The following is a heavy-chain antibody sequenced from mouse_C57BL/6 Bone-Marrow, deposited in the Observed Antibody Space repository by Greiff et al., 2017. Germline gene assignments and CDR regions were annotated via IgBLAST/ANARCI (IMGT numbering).Heavy chain of an antibody. D-gene: IGHD2-5*01. CDR3: ARSYYSNYYAMDY. CDR1: GYTFTSYW. V-gene: IGHV1-64*01. J-gene: IGHJ4*01. CDR2: IHPNSGST. Sequence: QVQLQQPGAELVKPGASVKLSCKASGYTFTSYWMHWVKQRPGQGLEWIGMIHPNSGSTNYNEKFQSKATLTEDKSSSPAYMQLSILTFEDSAVYYGARSYYSNYYAMDYWGQGTSVTVAS.